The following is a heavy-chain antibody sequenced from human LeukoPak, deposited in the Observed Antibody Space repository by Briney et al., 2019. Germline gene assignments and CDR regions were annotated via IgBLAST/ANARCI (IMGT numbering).Heavy chain of an antibody. CDR3: ARDMATVTTPGTDY. CDR1: GFTFSSYA. Sequence: PGGSLRLSRAASGFTFSSYAMRWVRRAPGKGLEWVANIKQDGSEKYYVDSVKGRFTISRDNARNSLYLQMSSLRAEDTAVYYCARDMATVTTPGTDYWGQGTLVTVSS. D-gene: IGHD4-17*01. V-gene: IGHV3-7*01. CDR2: IKQDGSEK. J-gene: IGHJ4*02.